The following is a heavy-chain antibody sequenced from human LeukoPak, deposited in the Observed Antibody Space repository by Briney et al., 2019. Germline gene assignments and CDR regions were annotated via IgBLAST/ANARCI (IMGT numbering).Heavy chain of an antibody. CDR2: INWIGGST. CDR1: GFTFDDYG. V-gene: IGHV3-20*04. D-gene: IGHD1-14*01. CDR3: ASRGRGHRNWYFDL. Sequence: PGGSLRLSCAASGFTFDDYGMSWVRQAPGKGLEWVSGINWIGGSTGYADSVKGRFTISRDNAKNSLYLQMNSLRAEDTALYSWASRGRGHRNWYFDLWGRGTLVTVSS. J-gene: IGHJ2*01.